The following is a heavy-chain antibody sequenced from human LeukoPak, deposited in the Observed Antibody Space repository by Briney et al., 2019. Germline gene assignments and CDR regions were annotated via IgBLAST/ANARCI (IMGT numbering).Heavy chain of an antibody. J-gene: IGHJ4*02. CDR1: GFTFGTYA. V-gene: IGHV3-23*01. CDR3: AKDRTGSCYSAIDY. Sequence: GGSLRLSCAASGFTFGTYAMTWVRQAPGKGLEWVSSISVSGDSTYYADSVKGRFTVSRDNSKNTLYLQMNSLRAEDTAVYSCAKDRTGSCYSAIDYWGQGTLATVSS. D-gene: IGHD3-22*01. CDR2: ISVSGDST.